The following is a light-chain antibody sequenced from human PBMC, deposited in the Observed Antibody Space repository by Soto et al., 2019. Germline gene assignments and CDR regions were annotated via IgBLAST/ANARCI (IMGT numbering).Light chain of an antibody. Sequence: QSALTQPASVSGSPGQSITISCTGTSSDVGGYNYVSWYQQHPGKAPKLMIYDVSNRPSGVSNRFSGSKSGNTASLTISGLQAEDEADYYCSSSRVFGGGTKVTVL. CDR2: DVS. CDR1: SSDVGGYNY. J-gene: IGLJ2*01. CDR3: SSSRV. V-gene: IGLV2-14*01.